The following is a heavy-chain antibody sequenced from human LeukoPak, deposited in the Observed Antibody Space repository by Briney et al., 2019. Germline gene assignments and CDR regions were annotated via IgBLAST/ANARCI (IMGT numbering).Heavy chain of an antibody. CDR2: IYHSGST. D-gene: IGHD2-2*01. CDR3: ARAPHCSSSSCYLGGYYFDY. CDR1: GYSISSGYY. J-gene: IGHJ4*02. Sequence: SETLSLTCTVSGYSISSGYYWGWIRQPPGKGLEWIGSIYHSGSTYYNPSLKSRVTISVDTSKNQFSLTLSAVTAADTAVYYCARAPHCSSSSCYLGGYYFDYWGQGALVTVSS. V-gene: IGHV4-38-2*02.